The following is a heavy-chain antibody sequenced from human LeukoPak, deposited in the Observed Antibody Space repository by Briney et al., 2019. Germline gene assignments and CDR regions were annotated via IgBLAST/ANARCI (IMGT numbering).Heavy chain of an antibody. CDR2: INHSGST. D-gene: IGHD6-6*01. CDR3: ASIPARYYYYYMDV. Sequence: SETLSLTCAVYGGSFSGYYWSWIRQPPGKGLEWIGEINHSGSTNYNPSLKSRVTISVDTSKNQFSLKLSSVTAADTAVYYCASIPARYYYYYMDVWGKGTTVTVSS. J-gene: IGHJ6*03. CDR1: GGSFSGYY. V-gene: IGHV4-34*01.